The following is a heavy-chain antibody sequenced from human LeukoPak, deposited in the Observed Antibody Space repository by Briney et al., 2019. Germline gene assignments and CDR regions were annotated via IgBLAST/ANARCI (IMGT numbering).Heavy chain of an antibody. CDR3: ARDLASCAGDCYSDGFDY. CDR1: GYSISSGYY. V-gene: IGHV4-38-2*02. J-gene: IGHJ4*02. D-gene: IGHD2-21*02. CDR2: IYHGGST. Sequence: SETLSLTCTVSGYSISSGYYWGWIRQSPGKGLEWIGSIYHGGSTYYNPSLRSRVIVSVDTSKNHFSLKMSSVTAADTAVYYCARDLASCAGDCYSDGFDYWGQGTLITVSS.